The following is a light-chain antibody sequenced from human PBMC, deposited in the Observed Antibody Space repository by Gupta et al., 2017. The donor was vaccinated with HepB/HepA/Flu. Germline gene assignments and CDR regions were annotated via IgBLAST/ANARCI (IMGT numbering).Light chain of an antibody. CDR3: QSYDSSLSGSYV. Sequence: QSVLTQPPSVSGAPGQRVTISCTGSSSNIGAGYDVHWCQQLPGTAPKLLIYGNNNRPSGVPDRFSGSKSGTSASLAITGLQAEDEADYYCQSYDSSLSGSYVFGTGTKVTVL. J-gene: IGLJ1*01. CDR2: GNN. CDR1: SSNIGAGYD. V-gene: IGLV1-40*01.